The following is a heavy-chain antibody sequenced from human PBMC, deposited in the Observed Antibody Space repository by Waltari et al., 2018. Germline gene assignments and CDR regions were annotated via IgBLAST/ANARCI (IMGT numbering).Heavy chain of an antibody. CDR1: GYTLTELS. CDR2: FDPEDGET. D-gene: IGHD3-22*01. CDR3: ATDMGDEVITKNAFDI. V-gene: IGHV1-24*01. J-gene: IGHJ3*02. Sequence: QVQLVQSGAEVKKPGASVKVSCKVSGYTLTELSMHWVRQAPGKGLEWMGGFDPEDGETIYAQKFQGRVTMTEDTSTDTAYMELSSLRSEDMAVYYCATDMGDEVITKNAFDIWGQGTMVTVSS.